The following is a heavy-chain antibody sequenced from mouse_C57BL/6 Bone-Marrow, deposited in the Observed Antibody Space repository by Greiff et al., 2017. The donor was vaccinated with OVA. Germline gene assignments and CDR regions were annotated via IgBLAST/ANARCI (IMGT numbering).Heavy chain of an antibody. Sequence: EVKLMESGGGLVQPGGSLKLSCAASGFTFSDYGMAWVRQAPRKGPEWVAFISNLAYSIYYADTVTGRFTISRENAKNTLYLEMSSLRSEDTAMYYCARHGRTRGYFDVWGTGTTVTVSS. CDR1: GFTFSDYG. J-gene: IGHJ1*03. CDR3: ARHGRTRGYFDV. CDR2: ISNLAYSI. V-gene: IGHV5-15*01.